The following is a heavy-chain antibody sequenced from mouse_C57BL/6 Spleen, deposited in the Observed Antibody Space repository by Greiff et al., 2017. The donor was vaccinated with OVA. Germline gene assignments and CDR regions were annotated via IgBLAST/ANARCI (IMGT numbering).Heavy chain of an antibody. CDR1: GYTFTSYW. D-gene: IGHD2-4*01. CDR2: IHSSDSDT. CDR3: ENDFMAY. J-gene: IGHJ3*01. Sequence: VQLQQPGAELVKPGASVKVSCKASGYTFTSYWMHWVKQRPGQGLEWIGRIHSSDSDTNYNQKFKGKATLTVDKSYSTVYMPVSSWTSENSAIYYCENDFMAYWGQGTLVTVSA. V-gene: IGHV1-74*01.